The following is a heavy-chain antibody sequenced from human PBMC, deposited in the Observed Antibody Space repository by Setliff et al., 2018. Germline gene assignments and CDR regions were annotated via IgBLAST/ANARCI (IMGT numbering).Heavy chain of an antibody. Sequence: TLSLTCTVSGGSISSSSYYWGWIRQPPGKGLEWIGSIYYSGSTYYTPSLKSRVTISVETSKNQFSLKLSSVTAADTAVYYCARRSGWPNWFDPWGQGTLVTVSS. J-gene: IGHJ5*02. D-gene: IGHD6-19*01. V-gene: IGHV4-39*01. CDR2: IYYSGST. CDR3: ARRSGWPNWFDP. CDR1: GGSISSSSYY.